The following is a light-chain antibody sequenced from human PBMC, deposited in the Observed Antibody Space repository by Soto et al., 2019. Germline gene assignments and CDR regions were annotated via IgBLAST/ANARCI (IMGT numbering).Light chain of an antibody. V-gene: IGKV3-20*01. CDR2: GAS. Sequence: EIVLTQSPGTLSLSPGERATLSCRASQSVSSSYLAWYQQKPGQAPRLLIYGASSRATGIPDRFRSSGSRTDFTLTISRLEPEDCAVYYCQQYGSSRRVTFGQGTKVEIK. CDR3: QQYGSSRRVT. J-gene: IGKJ2*01. CDR1: QSVSSSY.